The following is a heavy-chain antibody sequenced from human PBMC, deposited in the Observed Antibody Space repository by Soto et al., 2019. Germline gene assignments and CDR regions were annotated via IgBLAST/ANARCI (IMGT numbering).Heavy chain of an antibody. Sequence: GGSLRLSCAASGFSFSHYWMHWVRQVPGKGLVWVSRISPDGRTTTYADSVKGRFAISRDNAKSTLYLQMNSLTVEDGAVYYCADSWLPTSYWGPGTLVTVSS. CDR2: ISPDGRTT. V-gene: IGHV3-74*01. J-gene: IGHJ4*02. D-gene: IGHD3-10*01. CDR1: GFSFSHYW. CDR3: ADSWLPTSY.